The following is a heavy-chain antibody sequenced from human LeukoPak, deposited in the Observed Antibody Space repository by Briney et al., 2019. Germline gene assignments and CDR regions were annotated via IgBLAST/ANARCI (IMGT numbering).Heavy chain of an antibody. CDR3: ARETSRYDFWSGYNDAFDI. CDR2: INPSGGST. J-gene: IGHJ3*02. CDR1: GYTFTSYY. D-gene: IGHD3-3*01. V-gene: IGHV1-46*01. Sequence: GASVKVSCKASGYTFTSYYMHWVRQAPGQGLEWMGIINPSGGSTSYAQKFQGRVTMTRDTSTSTVYMELSSLRSEDTAVYYCARETSRYDFWSGYNDAFDIWGQGTMVTVSS.